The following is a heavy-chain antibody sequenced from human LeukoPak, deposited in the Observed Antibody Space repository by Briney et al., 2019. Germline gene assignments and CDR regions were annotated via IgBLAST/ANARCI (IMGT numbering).Heavy chain of an antibody. CDR1: GFTFSSYG. CDR2: ISYDGSNK. J-gene: IGHJ4*02. D-gene: IGHD4-17*01. V-gene: IGHV3-30*18. Sequence: GGSLRLSCAASGFTFSSYGMHWVRQAPGKGLEWVAVISYDGSNKYYADSVKGRFTISRDNSKNTLYLQMNSLRDEDTAVYYCAKVTGGHYGTDYWGQGTLVTVSS. CDR3: AKVTGGHYGTDY.